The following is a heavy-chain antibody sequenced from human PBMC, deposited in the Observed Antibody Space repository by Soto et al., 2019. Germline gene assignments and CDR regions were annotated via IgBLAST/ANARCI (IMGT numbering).Heavy chain of an antibody. CDR2: IDWDDDK. CDR3: ARRVGDLLWKARPYYFDY. V-gene: IGHV2-70*01. CDR1: GFALRTSRMC. J-gene: IGHJ4*02. D-gene: IGHD3-10*01. Sequence: SCPTVVNHTDTLTITCTFSGFALRTSRMCVSWIRRPPGKALEWLALIDWDDDKYYSTSLKTRLTISKDTSKNQVVLTMTNMDPVDTATYYCARRVGDLLWKARPYYFDYWGQGTLVTVSS.